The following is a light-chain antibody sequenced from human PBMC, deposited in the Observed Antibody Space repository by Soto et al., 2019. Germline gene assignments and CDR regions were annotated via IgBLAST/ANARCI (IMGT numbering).Light chain of an antibody. Sequence: SYELTQPPSVSVAPGKTARVTCGGDNIGGKSVHWYQQKPGQAPILIIYYDYNRPSGIPERFSGSNSGNTATLTISRVEAGDEADYYCQVWDSSGDYVFGTATKVTVL. V-gene: IGLV3-21*04. CDR1: NIGGKS. CDR3: QVWDSSGDYV. CDR2: YDY. J-gene: IGLJ1*01.